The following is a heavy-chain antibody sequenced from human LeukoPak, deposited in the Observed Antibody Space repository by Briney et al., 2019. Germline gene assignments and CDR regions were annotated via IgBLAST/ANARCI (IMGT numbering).Heavy chain of an antibody. CDR1: GYTFTSYG. V-gene: IGHV1-18*01. D-gene: IGHD3-22*01. CDR2: ISAYNGNT. Sequence: ASVKVSCKASGYTFTSYGISWVRQAPGQGLEWMGWISAYNGNTNYAQKLQGRVTMTTDTSTSTAYMELRRLRSDDTAVYYCARGSGSTIVASYYYDSSGSDYWGQGTLVTVSS. CDR3: ARGSGSTIVASYYYDSSGSDY. J-gene: IGHJ4*02.